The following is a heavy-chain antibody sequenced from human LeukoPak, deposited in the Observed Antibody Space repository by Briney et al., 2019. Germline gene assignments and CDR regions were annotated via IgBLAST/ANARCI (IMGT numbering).Heavy chain of an antibody. CDR3: ARDRRGYCSSTSCYAPYYYGMDV. CDR1: GYTFTSYG. V-gene: IGHV1-18*01. J-gene: IGHJ6*02. CDR2: ISAYNGNT. Sequence: ASVKVSCKASGYTFTSYGISWVRQAPGQGLEWKGWISAYNGNTNYAQKLQGRVTMTTDTSTSTAYMELRSLRSDDTAVYYCARDRRGYCSSTSCYAPYYYGMDVWGQGTTVTVSS. D-gene: IGHD2-2*03.